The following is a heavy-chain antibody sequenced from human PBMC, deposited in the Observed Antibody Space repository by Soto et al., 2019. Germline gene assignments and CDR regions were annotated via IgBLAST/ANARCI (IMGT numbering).Heavy chain of an antibody. D-gene: IGHD3-22*01. CDR2: ISGSGGST. V-gene: IGHV3-23*01. CDR1: GFTCSSYA. Sequence: GGSLRLSCAASGFTCSSYAMSWVRQAPGKGLEWVSAISGSGGSTYYADSVKGRFTISRDNSKNTLYLQMNSLRAEDTAVYYCAKAEYYYDSSGYYPAPDYWGQGTLVTVS. CDR3: AKAEYYYDSSGYYPAPDY. J-gene: IGHJ4*02.